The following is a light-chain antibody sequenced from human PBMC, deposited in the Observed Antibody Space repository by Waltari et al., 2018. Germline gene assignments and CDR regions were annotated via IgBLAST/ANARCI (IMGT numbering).Light chain of an antibody. CDR3: QAWDNNTPV. Sequence: SYELTQPPSVSVSPGQTATISCSGDKLGNKYTSWYQQEPGQSPVLVIFQDYQRPSGIPERFSSSNSGNTATLIISETQAMDEADYYCQAWDNNTPVFGGGTKLTVL. V-gene: IGLV3-1*01. J-gene: IGLJ2*01. CDR2: QDY. CDR1: KLGNKY.